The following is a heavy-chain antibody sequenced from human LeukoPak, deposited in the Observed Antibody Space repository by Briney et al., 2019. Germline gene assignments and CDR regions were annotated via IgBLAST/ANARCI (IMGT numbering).Heavy chain of an antibody. V-gene: IGHV3-7*01. CDR2: IKQDGSEK. D-gene: IGHD6-13*01. J-gene: IGHJ4*02. CDR3: ARYLDWAAADPYYFDY. Sequence: GGSLRLSCAASGFTFSSYWMSWVRQAPGKGLEWVANIKQDGSEKYYVDSVKGRFTISRDNAKNSLYLQMNSLRAEDTAVYYCARYLDWAAADPYYFDYWGQGTLVTVSS. CDR1: GFTFSSYW.